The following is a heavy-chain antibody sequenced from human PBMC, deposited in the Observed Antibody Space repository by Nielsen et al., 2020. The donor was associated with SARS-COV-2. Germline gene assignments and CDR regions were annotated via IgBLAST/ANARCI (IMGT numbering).Heavy chain of an antibody. Sequence: SVKVSCKASGATFSNYTTTWVRQAPGQGLEWMGGVIPIFGTPNYAQKFLGRVTITADKSTNTAYMELTSLRSEDTAVYYCASQRVRGGSYLYVDSWGQGTLVTVSS. CDR1: GATFSNYT. CDR2: VIPIFGTP. CDR3: ASQRVRGGSYLYVDS. D-gene: IGHD3-16*02. J-gene: IGHJ5*01. V-gene: IGHV1-69*06.